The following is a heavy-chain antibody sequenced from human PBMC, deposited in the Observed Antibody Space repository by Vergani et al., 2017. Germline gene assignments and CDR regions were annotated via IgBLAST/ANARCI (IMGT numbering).Heavy chain of an antibody. D-gene: IGHD2-2*01. CDR1: GGTFSSYA. Sequence: QVQLVQSGAEVKKPGSSVKVSCKASGGTFSSYAISWVRQAPGQGLEWMGGIIPIFGTANYAQKFQGRVTITADDSTSTAYMELSSLRSEDTAVYYCARDRPNIPPYCSSTSCTYRGWYFDLWGRGTLVTVSS. CDR2: IIPIFGTA. J-gene: IGHJ2*01. V-gene: IGHV1-69*01. CDR3: ARDRPNIPPYCSSTSCTYRGWYFDL.